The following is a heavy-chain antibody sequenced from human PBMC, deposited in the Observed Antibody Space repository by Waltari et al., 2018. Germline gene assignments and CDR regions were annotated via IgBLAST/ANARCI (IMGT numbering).Heavy chain of an antibody. CDR1: GYAFLGYF. J-gene: IGHJ4*02. CDR3: ATEGANSEFHY. D-gene: IGHD3-16*01. CDR2: ISPNSGAT. V-gene: IGHV1-2*01. Sequence: QVQLVQSGADVKKSGASVKVSCRTSGYAFLGYFIHWVRQAPGQGLGWVGRISPNSGATNYPQKFQDRVTSSRDTSIRTVYMDLTRLTPNDTAIYYCATEGANSEFHYWGQGTRVNVSS.